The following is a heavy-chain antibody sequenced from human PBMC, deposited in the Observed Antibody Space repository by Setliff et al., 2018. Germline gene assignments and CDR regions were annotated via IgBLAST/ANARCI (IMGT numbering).Heavy chain of an antibody. Sequence: SETLSLTCTVSGGSIINSYYWSWIRQPAGKGLEWIGRISTSGNTNYNPSLKSRVTVSLDTSKNQFSLKLTSMTAADTAVYYCARGRMRGSCSGPSCTYDPFDSWGQGTPVTVSS. V-gene: IGHV4-4*07. CDR2: ISTSGNT. CDR1: GGSIINSYY. D-gene: IGHD2-2*01. J-gene: IGHJ3*02. CDR3: ARGRMRGSCSGPSCTYDPFDS.